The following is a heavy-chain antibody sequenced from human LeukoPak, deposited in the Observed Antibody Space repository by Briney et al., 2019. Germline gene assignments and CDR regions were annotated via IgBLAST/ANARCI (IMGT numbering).Heavy chain of an antibody. CDR2: IIPIFGIA. CDR3: AREDIVVVPAAKELVGYFDL. D-gene: IGHD2-2*01. CDR1: GGTFSSYA. J-gene: IGHJ2*01. V-gene: IGHV1-69*10. Sequence: SVKVYCKASGGTFSSYAISWERQAPGQGLEWMGRIIPIFGIANYAQKFQGRVTITPDKSTSTAYMELSSLRSEDTAVYYCAREDIVVVPAAKELVGYFDLWGRGTLVTVSS.